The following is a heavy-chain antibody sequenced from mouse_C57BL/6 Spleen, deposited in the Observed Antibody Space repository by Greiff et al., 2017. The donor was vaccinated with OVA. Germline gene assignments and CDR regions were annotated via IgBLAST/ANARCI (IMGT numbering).Heavy chain of an antibody. CDR3: ARSLVLPVSYYSMDY. CDR1: GSNIKDYY. Sequence: SGAELVKLGASVKLSCTALGSNIKDYYMHWVKQRTEQGLEWIGRIDPEDGETKYATKLQGKATITADTSSNTAYLQLSSLTSEDTAVYYCARSLVLPVSYYSMDYWGQGTSVTVSS. V-gene: IGHV14-2*01. J-gene: IGHJ4*01. CDR2: IDPEDGET. D-gene: IGHD1-1*01.